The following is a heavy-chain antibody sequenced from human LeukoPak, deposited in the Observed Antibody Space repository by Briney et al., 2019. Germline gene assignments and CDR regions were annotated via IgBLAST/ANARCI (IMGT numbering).Heavy chain of an antibody. CDR3: ARSLGGPTTSYYFDF. J-gene: IGHJ4*02. CDR1: GFTFSTYS. V-gene: IGHV3-21*01. CDR2: ISSGSSYI. D-gene: IGHD1-26*01. Sequence: TGGSLRLSCTASGFTFSTYSMNWVRQAPGKGLEWVSSISSGSSYIYYADSVKGRFTISRDNAKNPLYLQMNSLRAEDTAVYYCARSLGGPTTSYYFDFWGQGTLVTVSS.